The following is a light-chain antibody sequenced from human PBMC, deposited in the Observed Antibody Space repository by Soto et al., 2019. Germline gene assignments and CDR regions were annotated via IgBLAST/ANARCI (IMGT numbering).Light chain of an antibody. CDR2: DVS. Sequence: LTQPRSVSGSPGQSVTISCTGTSSDVGGYNYVSWYQQHPGKAPKLMIYDVSKRPSGVPDRFSGSKSGNTASLTISGLQAEDEADYYCCSYAGSYTFDVFGTGTKLTVL. J-gene: IGLJ1*01. V-gene: IGLV2-11*01. CDR3: CSYAGSYTFDV. CDR1: SSDVGGYNY.